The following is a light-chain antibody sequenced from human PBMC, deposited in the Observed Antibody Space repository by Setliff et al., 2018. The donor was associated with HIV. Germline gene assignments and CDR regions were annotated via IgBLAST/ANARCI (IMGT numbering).Light chain of an antibody. Sequence: FMLTQPHSVSESPGTTVTISCTRSTGNIASNYVQWYQQRPGSSPTTVIFEDDQRPSGVPDRFSGSIDTSSNSASLTISGLKTEDEADYYCQSYDNNNLGVFGGGTK. CDR2: EDD. J-gene: IGLJ3*02. CDR3: QSYDNNNLGV. V-gene: IGLV6-57*01. CDR1: TGNIASNY.